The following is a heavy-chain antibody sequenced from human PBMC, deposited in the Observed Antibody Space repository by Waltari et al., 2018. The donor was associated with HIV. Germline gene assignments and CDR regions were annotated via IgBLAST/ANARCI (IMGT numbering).Heavy chain of an antibody. J-gene: IGHJ5*02. CDR1: GGSISFSHYY. D-gene: IGHD2-2*01. CDR3: ARLSAAFGGWFDP. CDR2: IYYSGST. V-gene: IGHV4-39*01. Sequence: QLQLQESGPGLVKPSGNLSLTRTLSGGSISFSHYYWGWIRQPPGKGLEWIGSIYYSGSTYYNPSLKSRVTMSVDTSMNQFSLKLSSATAADTAVYYCARLSAAFGGWFDPWGQGALVTVSS.